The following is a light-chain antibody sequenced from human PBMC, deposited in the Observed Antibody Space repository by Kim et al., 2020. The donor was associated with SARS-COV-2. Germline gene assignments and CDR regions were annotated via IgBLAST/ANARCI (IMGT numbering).Light chain of an antibody. V-gene: IGLV1-44*01. Sequence: KVTISCSGSSSNIVSNTVNWYQQLPGTAPKLLIYSNNQRPSGVPDRFSGSKSGTSASLAISGLQSEDEADYYCAAWDDSLNAYYVFGTGTKVTVL. J-gene: IGLJ1*01. CDR1: SSNIVSNT. CDR3: AAWDDSLNAYYV. CDR2: SNN.